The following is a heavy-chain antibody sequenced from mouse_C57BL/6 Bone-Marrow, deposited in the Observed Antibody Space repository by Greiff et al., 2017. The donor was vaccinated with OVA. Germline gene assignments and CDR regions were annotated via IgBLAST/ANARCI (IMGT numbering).Heavy chain of an antibody. CDR1: GYAFSSYW. Sequence: VKLMESGAELVKPGASVKLSCKASGYAFSSYWMHWVKQRPGKGLEWIGQIYPGDGDTNYNGKFKGTATMTADKSSSTAYMQLSSLTSEDSAVYFCARRRGGSSYGAMDDWGKGTSVTVSS. CDR3: ARRRGGSSYGAMDD. D-gene: IGHD1-1*01. CDR2: IYPGDGDT. J-gene: IGHJ4*01. V-gene: IGHV1-80*01.